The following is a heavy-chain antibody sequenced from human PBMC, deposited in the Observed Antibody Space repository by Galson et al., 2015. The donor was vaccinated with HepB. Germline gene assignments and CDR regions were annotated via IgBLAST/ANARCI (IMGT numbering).Heavy chain of an antibody. Sequence: SLRLSCAASGFTFSSYAMSWDRQAPGQGLEWVSAISGSGGSTYYADSVKGRFIISRDNSKNTLYLQMNSLRAEDTAVYYCAKTPGHDYYYYGMDVWGQGTTVTVSS. CDR3: AKTPGHDYYYYGMDV. V-gene: IGHV3-23*01. J-gene: IGHJ6*02. CDR2: ISGSGGST. D-gene: IGHD3-10*01. CDR1: GFTFSSYA.